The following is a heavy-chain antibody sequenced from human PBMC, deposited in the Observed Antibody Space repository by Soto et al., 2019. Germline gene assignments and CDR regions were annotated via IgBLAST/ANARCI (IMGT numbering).Heavy chain of an antibody. CDR2: MSGSGGTT. CDR3: AKDPQQWPTFIDY. J-gene: IGHJ4*02. V-gene: IGHV3-23*01. D-gene: IGHD6-19*01. CDR1: GFTFSNYV. Sequence: GGSLRLSCAASGFTFSNYVMSWVRQAPGKGLEWVSGMSGSGGTTYYTDSVKGRFTISRDNSKNTLYLQMNSLRAEDTAVYYCAKDPQQWPTFIDYWGQGTRVTVSS.